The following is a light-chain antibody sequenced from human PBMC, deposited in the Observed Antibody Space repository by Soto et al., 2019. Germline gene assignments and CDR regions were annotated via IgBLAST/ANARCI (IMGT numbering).Light chain of an antibody. V-gene: IGKV1-6*01. CDR1: QDIRVD. CDR2: AAS. Sequence: AIQMTQSPPSLSASVGDRVIITCRASQDIRVDVGWLQQRPGHAPNLLIYAASTLHTGVPSTFTGSGSGTDFTLTINDLQPDDVATSFCLPDYDFPSTVGQGTKVDSK. J-gene: IGKJ2*01. CDR3: LPDYDFPST.